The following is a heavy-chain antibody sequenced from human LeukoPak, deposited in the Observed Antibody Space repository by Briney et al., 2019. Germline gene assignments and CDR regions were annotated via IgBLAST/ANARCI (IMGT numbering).Heavy chain of an antibody. Sequence: GGSLRLSCAASGFTFSTYAMSWVRQAPGKGLEWVSAISGSGGVTYYADSVKGRFTISRDNSKNSLYLQMNSLRAEDTAVYYCAKDKGYSSSSSFDYWGQGTLVTVSS. J-gene: IGHJ4*02. D-gene: IGHD6-6*01. CDR2: ISGSGGVT. CDR3: AKDKGYSSSSSFDY. V-gene: IGHV3-23*01. CDR1: GFTFSTYA.